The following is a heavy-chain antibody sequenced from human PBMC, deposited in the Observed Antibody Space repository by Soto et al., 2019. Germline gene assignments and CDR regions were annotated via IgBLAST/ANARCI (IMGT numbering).Heavy chain of an antibody. CDR2: ISYDGSNK. CDR3: ARERYCSGGSCYSVGYYYYGMDV. D-gene: IGHD2-15*01. Sequence: QVQLVESGGGVVQPGRSLRLSCAASGFTFSSYAMHWVRQAPGKGLEWVAVISYDGSNKYYADSVKGRFTISRDNSKNTLCLQMNSLRAEDTAVYYCARERYCSGGSCYSVGYYYYGMDVWGQGTTVTVSS. V-gene: IGHV3-30-3*01. J-gene: IGHJ6*02. CDR1: GFTFSSYA.